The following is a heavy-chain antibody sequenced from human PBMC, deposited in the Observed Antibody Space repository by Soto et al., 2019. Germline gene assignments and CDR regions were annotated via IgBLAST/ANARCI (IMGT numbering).Heavy chain of an antibody. Sequence: SETLSLTCAVYGGSFSGYYWSRIRQPPGKGLEWIGEINHSGSTNYNPSLKSRVTISVDTSKNQFSLKLSSVTAADTAVYYCARGSRDGYNGGYFDLWGRGTLVTVSS. V-gene: IGHV4-34*01. CDR2: INHSGST. CDR1: GGSFSGYY. D-gene: IGHD5-12*01. J-gene: IGHJ2*01. CDR3: ARGSRDGYNGGYFDL.